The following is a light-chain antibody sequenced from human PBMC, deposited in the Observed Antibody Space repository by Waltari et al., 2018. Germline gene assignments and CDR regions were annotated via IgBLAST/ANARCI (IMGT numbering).Light chain of an antibody. Sequence: QSALTQPPSASGSPGQSVTISCTGTSSDVGGYNYVSWYQHHPGKAPNLMIYEVSKRPAGVPDRFSGSKSGNTASLTVSGLQTEDEADYYCSSYAGNHVVFGGGTKLTVL. CDR1: SSDVGGYNY. CDR2: EVS. CDR3: SSYAGNHVV. V-gene: IGLV2-8*01. J-gene: IGLJ2*01.